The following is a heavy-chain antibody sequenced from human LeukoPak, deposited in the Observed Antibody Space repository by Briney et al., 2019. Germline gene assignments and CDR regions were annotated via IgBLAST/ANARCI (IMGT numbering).Heavy chain of an antibody. CDR3: AKGSSAGIAAAGTLFDF. Sequence: GGSLRLSCAASGFTFSSYAMSWVRQAPGKGLEWVSGISGSGGSTYYADSVKGRFTISRDNSKNTMYLQMNSLRAEDTAVYYCAKGSSAGIAAAGTLFDFWGQGTLVTVSS. CDR1: GFTFSSYA. D-gene: IGHD6-13*01. V-gene: IGHV3-23*01. J-gene: IGHJ4*02. CDR2: ISGSGGST.